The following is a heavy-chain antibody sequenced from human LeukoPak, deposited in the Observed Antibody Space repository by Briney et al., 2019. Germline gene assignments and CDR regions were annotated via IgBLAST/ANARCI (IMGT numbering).Heavy chain of an antibody. CDR1: GYSFTSYW. CDR2: IYPGDSDT. D-gene: IGHD3-10*01. CDR3: ARHKGHLWFAESPDAFDI. V-gene: IGHV5-51*01. Sequence: GESLKISCKGSGYSFTSYWIGWVRQLPGKGLEWFGIIYPGDSDTRYSPSFQGQVTISAANSISTAYLPWSSLKASHTAMYSCARHKGHLWFAESPDAFDIWGQGTMVTVSS. J-gene: IGHJ3*02.